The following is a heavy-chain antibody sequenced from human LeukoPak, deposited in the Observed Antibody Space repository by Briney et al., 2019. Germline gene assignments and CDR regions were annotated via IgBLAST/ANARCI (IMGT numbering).Heavy chain of an antibody. J-gene: IGHJ4*02. CDR2: ISDTGATT. Sequence: GGSLRLSCAGSGFTFSSYAMSWVRQAPGKGLEWVSAISDTGATTYDADSVKGRFTISRDNAKNSLYLQMNSLRAEDTAVYYCASYHGYWGQGTLVTVSS. CDR1: GFTFSSYA. CDR3: ASYHGY. D-gene: IGHD3-16*02. V-gene: IGHV3-23*01.